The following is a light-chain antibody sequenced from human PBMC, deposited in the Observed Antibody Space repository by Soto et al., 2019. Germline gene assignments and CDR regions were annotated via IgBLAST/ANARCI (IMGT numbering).Light chain of an antibody. CDR2: SDN. Sequence: QSVLTQPPSASGTPGQRVTISCSGSSSNIGSNTVNWYQELPGTAPKLLIYSDNQRPSGVPDRFSGSKSGTSASLAISGLQSEDEAEYYCAAWDDSLNVVIFAGGTKPPS. V-gene: IGLV1-44*01. CDR1: SSNIGSNT. J-gene: IGLJ2*01. CDR3: AAWDDSLNVVI.